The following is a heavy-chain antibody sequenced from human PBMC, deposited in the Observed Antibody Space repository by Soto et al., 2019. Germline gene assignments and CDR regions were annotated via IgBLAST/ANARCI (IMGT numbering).Heavy chain of an antibody. CDR2: ISHDGSNT. Sequence: QVQVVESGGGVVQPGRSLRLSCAASGFTFRTYAMHWVRQAPGKGLEWVAVISHDGSNTAYGDSVKGRFTISRDNSKSTLSLQMNSLRPEDTGVYYCAKDAGSTEYFFASWGQGTLVSVSS. V-gene: IGHV3-30*18. J-gene: IGHJ4*02. CDR3: AKDAGSTEYFFAS. CDR1: GFTFRTYA.